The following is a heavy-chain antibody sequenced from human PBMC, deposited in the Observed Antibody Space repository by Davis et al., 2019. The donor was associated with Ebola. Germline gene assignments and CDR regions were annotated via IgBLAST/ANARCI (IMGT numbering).Heavy chain of an antibody. J-gene: IGHJ6*02. CDR1: GFTFSSYA. V-gene: IGHV3-30-3*01. Sequence: GESLKISCAASGFTFSSYAMHWVRQAPGKGLEWVAIISYDGSNKYYADSVKGRFTISRDNSKNTLYLQMNSLRAEDTAVYYCAREDRFLEWLEGNYYYGMDVWGQGTTVTVSS. CDR3: AREDRFLEWLEGNYYYGMDV. D-gene: IGHD3-3*01. CDR2: ISYDGSNK.